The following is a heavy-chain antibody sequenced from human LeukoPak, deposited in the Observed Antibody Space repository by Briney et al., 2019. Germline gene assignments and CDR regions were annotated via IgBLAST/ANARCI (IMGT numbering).Heavy chain of an antibody. CDR2: ISAYSGNT. D-gene: IGHD3-22*01. V-gene: IGHV1-18*01. J-gene: IGHJ4*02. CDR3: ARDRYYDATGQVDY. Sequence: ASVKVSCKASGYTFTSYGISWVRQAPGQGLEWMGWISAYSGNTNYAQNLQGRVTMTTDTSTSTAYMELRSLRSDDTAVYYCARDRYYDATGQVDYWGQGTLVTVSS. CDR1: GYTFTSYG.